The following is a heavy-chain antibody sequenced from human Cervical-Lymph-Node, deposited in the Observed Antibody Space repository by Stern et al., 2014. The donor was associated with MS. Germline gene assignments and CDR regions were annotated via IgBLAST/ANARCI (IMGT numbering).Heavy chain of an antibody. Sequence: VQLVESGPGLVKPSETLSLTCTVSGGSTSSYYWSWIRQPPGKGLEWIGYISSSGGTKYNPSLKSRVTISVDTSKTQFSLTLSSVTAADTAVYYCARGYTTSSGRPDYWGQGTLVTVSS. V-gene: IGHV4-59*08. CDR1: GGSTSSYY. CDR3: ARGYTTSSGRPDY. CDR2: ISSSGGT. D-gene: IGHD6-6*01. J-gene: IGHJ4*02.